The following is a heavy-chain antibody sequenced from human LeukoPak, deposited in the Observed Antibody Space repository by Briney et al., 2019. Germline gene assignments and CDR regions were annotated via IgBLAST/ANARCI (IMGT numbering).Heavy chain of an antibody. CDR1: GYTFTGYY. V-gene: IGHV1-2*02. J-gene: IGHJ3*02. CDR3: ARDLYYYDSSGYLNDAFDI. D-gene: IGHD3-22*01. CDR2: INPNSGGT. Sequence: GASVKVSCKASGYTFTGYYMHWVRQAPGQGLEWMGCINPNSGGTNYAQKFQGRVTMTRDTSISTAYMELSRLRSDDTAVYYCARDLYYYDSSGYLNDAFDIWGQGTMVTVSS.